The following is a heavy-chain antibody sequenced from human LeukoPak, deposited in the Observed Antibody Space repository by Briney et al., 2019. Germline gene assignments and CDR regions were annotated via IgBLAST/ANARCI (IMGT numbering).Heavy chain of an antibody. CDR1: GFIFSAYG. Sequence: PGRSLRLSCAASGFIFSAYGVPWIRQAPGKGLEWVAVIWYDGSSKDYADSVKGRFTFSRDNSKNTLYLQMNSLTVEDTAVYYCARSQSSSLIDYWGQGTLVTVSS. CDR2: IWYDGSSK. D-gene: IGHD6-13*01. CDR3: ARSQSSSLIDY. J-gene: IGHJ4*02. V-gene: IGHV3-33*01.